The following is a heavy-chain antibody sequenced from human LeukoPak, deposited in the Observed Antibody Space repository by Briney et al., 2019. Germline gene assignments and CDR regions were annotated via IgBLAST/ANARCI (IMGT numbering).Heavy chain of an antibody. V-gene: IGHV4-4*07. Sequence: PSETLSLTCTVSGGSISIYYWSWIRQPAGKGLEWIGRIYTSGSTNYNPSLKSRVTMSVDTSKNQFSLKLSSVTAADTAVYYCASHDSPNWYFDLWGRDTLVTVSS. D-gene: IGHD2-15*01. CDR1: GGSISIYY. CDR3: ASHDSPNWYFDL. CDR2: IYTSGST. J-gene: IGHJ2*01.